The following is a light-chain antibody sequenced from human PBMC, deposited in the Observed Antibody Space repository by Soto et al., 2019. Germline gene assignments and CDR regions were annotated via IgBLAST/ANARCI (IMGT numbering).Light chain of an antibody. CDR3: QQRNSYPLT. Sequence: DIHVTQSPSSLSSCTCYRVTVSFLASQSISTYLNWYQQKPGKAPKLLIYKASSLESGVLSRFSGSGSGTEFTLTISSLQPEDFATYYCQQRNSYPLTFGGGTKVDI. CDR1: QSISTY. J-gene: IGKJ4*01. CDR2: KAS. V-gene: IGKV1-17*01.